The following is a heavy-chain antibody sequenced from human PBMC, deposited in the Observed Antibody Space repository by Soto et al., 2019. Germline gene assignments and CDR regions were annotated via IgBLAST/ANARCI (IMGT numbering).Heavy chain of an antibody. CDR1: GYTFTGYY. CDR2: INPNSGGT. D-gene: IGHD2-8*01. J-gene: IGHJ5*02. CDR3: ARDGADIVLVVYATWFDP. Sequence: ASVKVSCKASGYTFTGYYMHWVRQAPGQGLEWMGWINPNSGGTNYAQKFQGRVTMTGDTSISTAYMELSRLRSDDTAVYYCARDGADIVLVVYATWFDPWGQGTLVTAPQ. V-gene: IGHV1-2*02.